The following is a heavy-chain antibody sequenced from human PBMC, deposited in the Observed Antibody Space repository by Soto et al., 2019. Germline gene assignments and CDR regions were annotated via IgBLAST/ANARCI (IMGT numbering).Heavy chain of an antibody. CDR2: IYYSGST. CDR1: GGSISSYY. Sequence: SETLSLTCTVSGGSISSYYWSWIRQPPGKGLEWIGYIYYSGSTNYDPSLKSRVTISVDTSKNQFSLKLSSVTAADTAVYYCARKDCSGGSCTSPWFDPWGQGTLVTVSS. J-gene: IGHJ5*02. V-gene: IGHV4-59*08. CDR3: ARKDCSGGSCTSPWFDP. D-gene: IGHD2-15*01.